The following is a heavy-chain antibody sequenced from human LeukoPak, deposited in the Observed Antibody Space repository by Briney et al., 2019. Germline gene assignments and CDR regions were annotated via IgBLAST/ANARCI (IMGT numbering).Heavy chain of an antibody. CDR1: GGTFSSYA. CDR2: MSPNSGNT. D-gene: IGHD6-6*01. V-gene: IGHV1-8*01. CDR3: ARGIRAAARPRDWYYYMDV. Sequence: ASVKVSCKASGGTFSSYAFTWVRQAPGQGLEWMGWMSPNSGNTAYAQKFQGRVTITRNTSISTAYMELSSLTSEDTAVYFCARGIRAAARPRDWYYYMDVWGKGTTVTVSS. J-gene: IGHJ6*03.